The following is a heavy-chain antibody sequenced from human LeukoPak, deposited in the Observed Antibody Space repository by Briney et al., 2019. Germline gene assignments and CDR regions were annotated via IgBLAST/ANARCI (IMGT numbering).Heavy chain of an antibody. V-gene: IGHV1-46*03. D-gene: IGHD3-3*01. CDR2: INPSGGST. J-gene: IGHJ6*03. Sequence: ASVKVSCKASGYTFTSYYMHWVRQAPGQGLEWMGIINPSGGSTSYAQKFQGRVTMTRDTSTSTVYMELSSLRSEDTAVYYCARDPQYYDFWSSYYNYYMDVWGKGTTVTVSS. CDR3: ARDPQYYDFWSSYYNYYMDV. CDR1: GYTFTSYY.